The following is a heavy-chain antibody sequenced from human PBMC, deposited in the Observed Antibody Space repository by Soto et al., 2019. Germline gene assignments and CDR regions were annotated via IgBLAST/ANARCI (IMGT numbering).Heavy chain of an antibody. V-gene: IGHV1-2*04. CDR2: INPNSGGT. D-gene: IGHD4-17*01. CDR3: ARGSDYYYYYSGMDV. CDR1: GYTFTGYY. J-gene: IGHJ6*02. Sequence: ASVKVSCKASGYTFTGYYMHWVRQAPGQGLEWMGWINPNSGGTNYAQKFQGWVTMTRDTSISTAYMELSRLRSDDTAVYYCARGSDYYYYYSGMDVWGQGTTVTVSS.